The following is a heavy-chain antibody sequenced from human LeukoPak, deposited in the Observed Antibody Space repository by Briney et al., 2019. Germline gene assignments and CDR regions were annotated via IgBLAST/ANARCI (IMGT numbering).Heavy chain of an antibody. Sequence: PGGSLRLSCAASGFTLSSYWMSWVRQAPGKGLEWVANINQDGSEKSYVDSVKGRFTISRDNAKNSLFLQMNSLRAEDTAVYYCARINSSSSPDFDYWGQGTLVAHSS. CDR3: ARINSSSSPDFDY. V-gene: IGHV3-7*01. J-gene: IGHJ4*02. D-gene: IGHD6-6*01. CDR2: INQDGSEK. CDR1: GFTLSSYW.